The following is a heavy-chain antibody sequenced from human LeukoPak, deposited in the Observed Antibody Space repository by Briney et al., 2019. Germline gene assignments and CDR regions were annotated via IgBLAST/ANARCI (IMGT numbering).Heavy chain of an antibody. CDR2: ISSNGGST. Sequence: GGSLRLSCAASGFTFSSYAMHWVRQAPGKGLEYVSAISSNGGSTYYANSVKGRFTIPRDNSKNTLYLQMGSLRAEDMAVYYCARGRNGIDYFDYWGQGTLVTVSS. V-gene: IGHV3-64*01. CDR1: GFTFSSYA. D-gene: IGHD2-21*01. J-gene: IGHJ4*02. CDR3: ARGRNGIDYFDY.